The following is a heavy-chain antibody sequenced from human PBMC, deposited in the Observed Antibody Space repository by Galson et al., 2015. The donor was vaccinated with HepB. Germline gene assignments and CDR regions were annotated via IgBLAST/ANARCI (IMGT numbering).Heavy chain of an antibody. V-gene: IGHV1-58*01. CDR2: IVVGSGNT. CDR3: AADPQTWYYGMDV. CDR1: GFPFTSSA. J-gene: IGHJ6*02. Sequence: VTVSCKASGFPFTSSAVQWVRQARGQRLEWIGWIVVGSGNTNYAQKFQERVTITRDMSTSTAYMELSSLRSEDTAVYYCAADPQTWYYGMDVWGQGTTVTVSS.